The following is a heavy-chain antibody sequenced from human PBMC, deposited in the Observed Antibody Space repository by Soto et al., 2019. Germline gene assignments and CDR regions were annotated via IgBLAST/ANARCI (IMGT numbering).Heavy chain of an antibody. CDR1: GDSISSGGYY. CDR2: IYYSGST. Sequence: SETLSLTCTVSGDSISSGGYYWSWIRQHPGKGLECIGYIYYSGSTYYNPSLKSRVTISVDTSKNQCSLKLSSVTAADTAVYYCARSPDHCYFDYWGQGTLVTVSS. J-gene: IGHJ4*02. V-gene: IGHV4-31*03. CDR3: ARSPDHCYFDY.